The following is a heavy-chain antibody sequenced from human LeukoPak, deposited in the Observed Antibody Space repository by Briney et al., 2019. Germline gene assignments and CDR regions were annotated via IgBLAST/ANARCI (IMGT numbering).Heavy chain of an antibody. CDR2: IYYSGST. CDR3: ARGLEYYYYYYAMDV. CDR1: GGSISSYH. V-gene: IGHV4-59*01. J-gene: IGHJ6*02. D-gene: IGHD1-1*01. Sequence: SETLSLTRTVSGGSISSYHSNWIRHPPAEGLEWIGYIYYSGSTNYNPSLKSRVTISVDTSKNQVSLKLSSVTAADTAVYYCARGLEYYYYYYAMDVWGQGTTVTVSS.